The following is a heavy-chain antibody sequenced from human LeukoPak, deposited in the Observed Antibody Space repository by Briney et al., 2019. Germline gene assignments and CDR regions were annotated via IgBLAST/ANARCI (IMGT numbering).Heavy chain of an antibody. Sequence: PGGSLRLSCAASGFTFSSYSMNWVRQAPGKGLEWVSHITASGTAMFYADSVKGRFTISRDISTDTLWLQMDSLRTDDTAVYYCAKGPLRGTAAAIDYWGQGTLVTVSS. CDR2: ITASGTAM. V-gene: IGHV3-48*01. CDR1: GFTFSSYS. D-gene: IGHD2-2*01. CDR3: AKGPLRGTAAAIDY. J-gene: IGHJ4*02.